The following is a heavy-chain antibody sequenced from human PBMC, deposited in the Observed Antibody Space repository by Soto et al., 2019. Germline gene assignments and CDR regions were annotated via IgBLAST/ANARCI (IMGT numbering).Heavy chain of an antibody. CDR2: ISASGVST. CDR1: GFTFRNYI. V-gene: IGHV3-23*01. D-gene: IGHD2-2*01. Sequence: GGSLRLSCEASGFTFRNYIMHWVRQAPGKGLEWVSAISASGVSTDYADSVKGRFTISRDNSKNTLSLQMNSLRAEDTAVYYCAKDRGIVLVPAAYFDPWGQGTLVTVSS. CDR3: AKDRGIVLVPAAYFDP. J-gene: IGHJ5*02.